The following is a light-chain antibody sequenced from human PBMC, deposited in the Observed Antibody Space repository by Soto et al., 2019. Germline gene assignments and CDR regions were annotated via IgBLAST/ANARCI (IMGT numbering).Light chain of an antibody. CDR3: QQYDIWPLT. CDR2: GVS. CDR1: QSLISS. J-gene: IGKJ4*01. V-gene: IGKV3-15*01. Sequence: EIVMTQSPATLSVSPGERATLSCRASQSLISSLAWYQQKPVQAPRLLIYGVSTRATGIPARFSGGGSGTEFALTISSLQSEDFAVYYCQQYDIWPLTFGGGTKVDIK.